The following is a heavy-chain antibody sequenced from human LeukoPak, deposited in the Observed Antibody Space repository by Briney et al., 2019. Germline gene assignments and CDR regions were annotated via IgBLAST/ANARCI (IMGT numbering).Heavy chain of an antibody. CDR2: IYYSGST. J-gene: IGHJ5*02. CDR1: GGSFSGYY. CDR3: ARVYTDSSGWYEGPFDP. Sequence: SETLSLTCAVYGGSFSGYYWSWIRQHPGKGLEWIGYIYYSGSTYYNPSLKSRVTISVDTSKNQFSLKLSSVTAADTAVYYCARVYTDSSGWYEGPFDPWGQGTLVTVSS. D-gene: IGHD6-19*01. V-gene: IGHV4-31*11.